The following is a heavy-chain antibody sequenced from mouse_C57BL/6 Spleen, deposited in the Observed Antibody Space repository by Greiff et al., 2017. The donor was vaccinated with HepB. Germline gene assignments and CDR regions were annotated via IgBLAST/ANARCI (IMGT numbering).Heavy chain of an antibody. Sequence: VKLMESGPGLVAPSQSLSITCTVSGFSLTSYAISWVRQPPGKGLEWLGVIWTGGGTNYNSALKSSLSISKDNSKSQVFLKMNSLQTDDTARYYCARSTPLCYGSSYLNWDRTWFAYWGQGTLVTVSA. CDR1: GFSLTSYA. J-gene: IGHJ3*01. CDR2: IWTGGGT. D-gene: IGHD1-1*01. CDR3: ARSTPLCYGSSYLNWDRTWFAY. V-gene: IGHV2-9-1*01.